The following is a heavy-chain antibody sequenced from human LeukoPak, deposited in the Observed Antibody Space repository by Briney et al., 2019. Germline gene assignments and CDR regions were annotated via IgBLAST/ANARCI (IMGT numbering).Heavy chain of an antibody. CDR1: GFTVSSNY. CDR2: IYSGGST. D-gene: IGHD6-19*01. J-gene: IGHJ6*02. Sequence: GGFLRLSCAASGFTVSSNYMSWVRQAPGKGLEWVSVIYSGGSTYYADSVKGRFTISRDNSKNTLYLQMNSLRAEDTAVYYCARVDSSGWYGMDVWGQGTTVTVSS. V-gene: IGHV3-66*01. CDR3: ARVDSSGWYGMDV.